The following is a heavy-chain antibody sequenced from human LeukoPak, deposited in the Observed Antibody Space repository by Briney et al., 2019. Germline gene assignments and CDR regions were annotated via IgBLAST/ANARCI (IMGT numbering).Heavy chain of an antibody. J-gene: IGHJ4*02. V-gene: IGHV3-74*01. CDR2: ISSDGSNT. CDR3: ARDWGGYGPTSHDY. Sequence: GGSLRLSCAASGFTFSSSWMDWVRQGPGRGLVWVSRISSDGSNTIYADSVRGRFTVYRDNAKNTLFLQMNSLRAEDTGVYYCARDWGGYGPTSHDYWGQGTLVTVSS. CDR1: GFTFSSSW. D-gene: IGHD3-16*01.